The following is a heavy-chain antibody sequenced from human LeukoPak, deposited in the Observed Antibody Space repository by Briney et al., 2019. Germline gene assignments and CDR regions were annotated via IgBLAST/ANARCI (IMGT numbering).Heavy chain of an antibody. Sequence: PGGSLRLSCAASGFTLSKQWTHWVRQAPGKELVWVSLINNDGSGTNYADSVKGRFVISRDNAKNSLYLQMNSLRAEDTAVYYCVAAFDYWGQGTLVTVSS. V-gene: IGHV3-74*01. CDR2: INNDGSGT. CDR1: GFTLSKQW. D-gene: IGHD6-13*01. CDR3: VAAFDY. J-gene: IGHJ4*02.